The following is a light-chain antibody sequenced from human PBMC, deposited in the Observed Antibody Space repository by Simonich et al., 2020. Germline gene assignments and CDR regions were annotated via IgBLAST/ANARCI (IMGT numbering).Light chain of an antibody. CDR3: SSYTSSSTWV. CDR1: SSDVGGYND. V-gene: IGLV2-14*03. CDR2: DVS. Sequence: QSALTQPASVSGSPGQSITISCTGTSSDVGGYNDVSWYQQHPGKAPKLMIYDVSNRPSGVSNRYSGSKSGNTAALTNSGLQAEDEADYYCSSYTSSSTWVFGGGTKLTVL. J-gene: IGLJ3*02.